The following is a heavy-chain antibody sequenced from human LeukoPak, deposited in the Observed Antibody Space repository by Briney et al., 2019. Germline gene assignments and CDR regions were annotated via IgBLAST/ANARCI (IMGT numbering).Heavy chain of an antibody. V-gene: IGHV3-66*01. Sequence: PGGSLRLSCAASGFTVSRNYMIWVRQAPGKGLEWVSLIYSGGNTYYADSVKGRFTISRDCSKNTLYLQMNSLRAEDTAVYYCARAHDSGYYYGFDYWGQGTLVTVPS. CDR2: IYSGGNT. J-gene: IGHJ4*02. D-gene: IGHD3-22*01. CDR3: ARAHDSGYYYGFDY. CDR1: GFTVSRNY.